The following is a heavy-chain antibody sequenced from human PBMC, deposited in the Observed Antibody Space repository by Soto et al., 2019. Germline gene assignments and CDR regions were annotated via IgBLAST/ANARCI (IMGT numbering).Heavy chain of an antibody. J-gene: IGHJ5*02. V-gene: IGHV4-4*02. Sequence: SETLSLTCAVSGGSIISSSWWSWVRQPPGKGLEWIGEIYHSGSTNYNPSLKSRVTISVDKSKNQFSLKLSSVTAEDKGVYYCAREGDCSGGSCYSGLHSWGQGTLVTVSS. CDR3: AREGDCSGGSCYSGLHS. D-gene: IGHD2-15*01. CDR2: IYHSGST. CDR1: GGSIISSSW.